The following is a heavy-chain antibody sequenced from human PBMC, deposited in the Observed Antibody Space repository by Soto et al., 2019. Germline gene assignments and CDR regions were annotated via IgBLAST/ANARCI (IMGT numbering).Heavy chain of an antibody. J-gene: IGHJ6*02. D-gene: IGHD3-9*01. V-gene: IGHV3-30-3*01. CDR2: ISYDGSNK. Sequence: GGSLRLSCAASGFTFSSYAMHWVRQAPGKGLEWVAVISYDGSNKYYADSVKGRFTISRDNSKNTLYLQMNSLRAEDTAVYYCARVTPHYDILTGYYKYYYYYGMDVWGQGTTVTVSS. CDR1: GFTFSSYA. CDR3: ARVTPHYDILTGYYKYYYYYGMDV.